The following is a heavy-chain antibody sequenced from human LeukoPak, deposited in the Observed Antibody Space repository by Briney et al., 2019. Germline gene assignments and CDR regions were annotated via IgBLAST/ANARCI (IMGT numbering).Heavy chain of an antibody. CDR3: ARDLWFWSGYHPVGLFDY. CDR2: ISGSGGST. CDR1: GFTFSSYG. V-gene: IGHV3-23*01. Sequence: GGSLRLSCAASGFTFSSYGMSWVRQAPGKRLEWVSAISGSGGSTYYADSVKSRFTISRDNSKNTLYLQMNSLRAEDTAVYYCARDLWFWSGYHPVGLFDYWGQGTLVTVSS. D-gene: IGHD3-3*01. J-gene: IGHJ4*02.